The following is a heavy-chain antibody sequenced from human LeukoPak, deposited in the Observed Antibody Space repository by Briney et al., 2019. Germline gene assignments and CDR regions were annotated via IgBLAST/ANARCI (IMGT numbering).Heavy chain of an antibody. Sequence: PPETLSLTCTVSGGSISSGGYYWSWIRQHPGKGLEWIGYIYYSGSTYYNPSLKSRVTISVDTSKNQFSLKLSSVTAADTAVYYCARDTTEYPNWFDPWGQGTLVTVSS. J-gene: IGHJ5*02. CDR1: GGSISSGGYY. CDR2: IYYSGST. CDR3: ARDTTEYPNWFDP. D-gene: IGHD4-17*01. V-gene: IGHV4-31*03.